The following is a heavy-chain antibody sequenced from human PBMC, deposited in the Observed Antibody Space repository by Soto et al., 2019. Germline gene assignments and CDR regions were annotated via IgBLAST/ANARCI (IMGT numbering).Heavy chain of an antibody. Sequence: QVQLVQSGAEVIKPGASVKISCKASGYSFTNNYINWVRQAPGQGLAWVGLINPSGASTTYSQNFQGRVTMTRDTSTRTVYMELSSLRSDDMAVYYCARVYGLVKHDDFWCGYYDYWGQGTQVTVSS. D-gene: IGHD3-3*01. CDR2: INPSGAST. CDR3: ARVYGLVKHDDFWCGYYDY. CDR1: GYSFTNNY. J-gene: IGHJ4*02. V-gene: IGHV1-46*01.